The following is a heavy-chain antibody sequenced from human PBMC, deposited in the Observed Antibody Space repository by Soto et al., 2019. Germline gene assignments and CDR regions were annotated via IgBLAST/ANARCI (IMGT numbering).Heavy chain of an antibody. CDR2: IYSGGDT. Sequence: ELQLVASGGGLVQPGGSLRLSCAASGFTVSNNYLRWVRQAPGKGLEWVSLIYSGGDTYYPDSVKGRFTISRDNSKNTLYLQMNSLRAEDTAVYYCARDGTYNWVGGQGILVTVSS. J-gene: IGHJ4*02. D-gene: IGHD1-1*01. CDR3: ARDGTYNWV. CDR1: GFTVSNNY. V-gene: IGHV3-66*01.